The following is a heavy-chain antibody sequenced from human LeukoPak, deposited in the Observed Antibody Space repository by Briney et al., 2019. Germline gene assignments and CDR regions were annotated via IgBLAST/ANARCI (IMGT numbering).Heavy chain of an antibody. Sequence: GASVKVSCKASGYTFSSHGVIWVRQAPGQGLEWMGWINTFNGNTKYGQKFQGRVTMTTDTSTSTAYMELRNLRSDDTAVFYCARSHSGSLRAPFDFWGQGTLVTVSS. J-gene: IGHJ4*02. CDR2: INTFNGNT. CDR3: ARSHSGSLRAPFDF. D-gene: IGHD3-22*01. V-gene: IGHV1-18*01. CDR1: GYTFSSHG.